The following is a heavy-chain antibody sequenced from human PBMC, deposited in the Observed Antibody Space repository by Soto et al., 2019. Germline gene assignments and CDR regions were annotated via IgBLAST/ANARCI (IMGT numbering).Heavy chain of an antibody. Sequence: QVQLVQSGAEVKKPGSSVKVSCKASGGTFSSYAISWVRQAPGQGLEWMGGIIPIFGTANYAQKFQGRVTITADESTSTAYMELSSLRSEDTAVYYCARGGGYCSSTSCTYYYYGMDVWGQGPTVTVSS. J-gene: IGHJ6*02. V-gene: IGHV1-69*01. CDR1: GGTFSSYA. D-gene: IGHD2-2*03. CDR3: ARGGGYCSSTSCTYYYYGMDV. CDR2: IIPIFGTA.